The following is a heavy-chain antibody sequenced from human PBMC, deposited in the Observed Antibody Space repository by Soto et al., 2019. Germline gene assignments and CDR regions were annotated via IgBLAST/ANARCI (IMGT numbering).Heavy chain of an antibody. J-gene: IGHJ4*02. CDR3: ARYRYGAYDLDY. CDR1: GFTFTNYW. D-gene: IGHD5-12*01. CDR2: IKQDGSVK. V-gene: IGHV3-7*03. Sequence: LRLSCAASGFTFTNYWMSWVRQAPGKGLEWVAKIKQDGSVKEYVDSVKGRFTISRDNAESSLFLVMNSLRAEDTAVYYCARYRYGAYDLDYWGQGTLVTVSS.